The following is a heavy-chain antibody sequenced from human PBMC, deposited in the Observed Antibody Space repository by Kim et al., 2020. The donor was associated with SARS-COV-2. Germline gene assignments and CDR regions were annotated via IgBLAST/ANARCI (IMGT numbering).Heavy chain of an antibody. D-gene: IGHD3-16*01. CDR3: ATQTGGALDAFDI. V-gene: IGHV3-66*01. CDR2: IYSGGST. J-gene: IGHJ3*02. Sequence: GGSLRLSCAASGISVSSKYMNWVRQAPGKGLEWVSVIYSGGSTYYADSVQGRFTISRDNSKNTLYLQMNSLRVEDTAVYYCATQTGGALDAFDIWGQGT. CDR1: GISVSSKY.